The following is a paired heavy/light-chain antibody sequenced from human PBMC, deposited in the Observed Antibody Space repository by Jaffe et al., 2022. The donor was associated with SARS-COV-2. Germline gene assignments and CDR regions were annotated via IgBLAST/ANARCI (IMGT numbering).Heavy chain of an antibody. J-gene: IGHJ4*02. CDR3: ARRSSDFCYDF. CDR2: IYYTGIT. V-gene: IGHV4-39*01. D-gene: IGHD3-3*01. CDR1: GASIASSTFY. Sequence: QLQLQESGPGLVKPSEALSLTCTVSGASIASSTFYWAWIRQPPGKGLEWVGTIYYTGITYYNPSLESRVTISVDTSKNQFSLNLSSMTAADTAIYFCARRSSDFCYDFWGQGTLVTVSS.
Light chain of an antibody. CDR1: QSVSSSY. CDR2: GAS. Sequence: IVLTQSPGTLSLSPGERATLSCRASQSVSSSYLAWYRQKPGQAPRLLIYGASKRATGVPDRFSGSGSGTDFSLNINRLEPEDFAVYYCQQFSNSLWTFGQGTTVEIK. CDR3: QQFSNSLWT. J-gene: IGKJ1*01. V-gene: IGKV3-20*01.